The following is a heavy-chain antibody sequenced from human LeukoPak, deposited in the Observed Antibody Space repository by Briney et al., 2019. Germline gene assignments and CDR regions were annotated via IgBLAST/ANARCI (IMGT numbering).Heavy chain of an antibody. D-gene: IGHD3-22*01. Sequence: GSSVKVSCKASGGTFNNYAINWVRQAPGQGLEWMGGIIPIFGSSNYAQKFQGRVTMTEDTSTDTAYMELSSLRSEDTAVYYCATAADYYDSSGLPYWGQGTLVTVSS. CDR1: GGTFNNYA. CDR3: ATAADYYDSSGLPY. J-gene: IGHJ4*02. CDR2: IIPIFGSS. V-gene: IGHV1-69*06.